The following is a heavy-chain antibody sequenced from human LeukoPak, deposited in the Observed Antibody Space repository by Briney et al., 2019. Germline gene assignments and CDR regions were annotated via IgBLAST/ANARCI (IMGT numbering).Heavy chain of an antibody. CDR3: AKGKSLPHYYYCGMDV. CDR2: IGGSGDTT. V-gene: IGHV3-23*01. Sequence: GGSLRLSCAASGFTFSTSAMNWVRQAPGKGLEWVSVIGGSGDTTYYADSVRGRFTISRDNFKNTLYLQMNSLTAEDTAIYYCAKGKSLPHYYYCGMDVWGQGTTVTASS. J-gene: IGHJ6*02. CDR1: GFTFSTSA.